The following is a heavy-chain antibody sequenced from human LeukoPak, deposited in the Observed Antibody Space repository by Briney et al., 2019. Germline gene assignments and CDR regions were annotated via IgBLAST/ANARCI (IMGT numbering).Heavy chain of an antibody. CDR1: GGSISSSF. CDR2: IYYSGSA. CDR3: ARTYYYYYKDV. J-gene: IGHJ6*03. V-gene: IGHV4-59*12. Sequence: SECLSLICTVSGGSISSSFWNWIRQPPGKGLEWIGYIYYSGSAIYNPSLKSRVTLSVDTSKNQFSLQLNSVTPEDTAVYYCARTYYYYYKDVWGKGTTVTVSS.